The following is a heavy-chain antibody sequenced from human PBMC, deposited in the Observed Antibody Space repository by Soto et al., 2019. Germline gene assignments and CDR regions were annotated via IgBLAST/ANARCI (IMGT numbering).Heavy chain of an antibody. CDR2: INPDGSRT. D-gene: IGHD3-10*01. V-gene: IGHV3-74*01. J-gene: IGHJ5*02. CDR3: ATVESESYDWFDP. Sequence: EVHLVESGGGLVQPGGSLRLSCAASGFTFTNYWMHWVRQAPGKGLMWVSRINPDGSRTTYADSVKGRFAISRDNAKNTLYLQMNSLRAEDTAVYYCATVESESYDWFDPWGQGTLVTVSS. CDR1: GFTFTNYW.